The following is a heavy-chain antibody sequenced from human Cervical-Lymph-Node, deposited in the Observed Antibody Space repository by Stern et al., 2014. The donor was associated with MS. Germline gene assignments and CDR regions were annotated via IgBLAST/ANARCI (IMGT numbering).Heavy chain of an antibody. CDR2: ISYDGRDK. CDR3: AKGGSGSYLD. D-gene: IGHD1-26*01. Sequence: AQLAESGGGVVQPGRSLRLSCAASGFVFRRSALHWVRQAPGKGLEWVTLISYDGRDKYYTDSVKGRFPVSRDNSNNTVDLEMNSLRLEDTAVYYCAKGGSGSYLDWGQGSLVTVSS. V-gene: IGHV3-30*04. J-gene: IGHJ4*02. CDR1: GFVFRRSA.